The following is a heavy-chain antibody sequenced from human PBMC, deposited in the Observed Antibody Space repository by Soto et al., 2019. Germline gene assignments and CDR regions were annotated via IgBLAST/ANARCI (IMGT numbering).Heavy chain of an antibody. D-gene: IGHD1-1*01. J-gene: IGHJ4*02. CDR1: GYAFTTYG. CDR3: ARGRYGDY. V-gene: IGHV1-18*01. CDR2: ISAHNGNT. Sequence: QVHLVQSGAEVKKPGASVKVSCKGSGYAFTTYGITWVRQARGQGLEWMGWISAHNGNTNYAQKHQGRVTVTRDTSTRTAYIELRSRRYDDTGVYYCARGRYGDYWGQGALVTGSS.